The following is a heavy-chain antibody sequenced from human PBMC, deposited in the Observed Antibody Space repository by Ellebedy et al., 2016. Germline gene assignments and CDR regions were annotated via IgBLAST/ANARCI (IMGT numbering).Heavy chain of an antibody. Sequence: SETLSLXXTVSGGSISSSSYYWSWIRQPPGKGLEWIGEINHSGSTNYNPSLKSRVTISVDTSKNQFSLKLSSVTAADTAVYYCARAAVLLWFGELPFNWFDPWGQGTLVTVSS. D-gene: IGHD3-10*01. V-gene: IGHV4-39*07. CDR3: ARAAVLLWFGELPFNWFDP. J-gene: IGHJ5*02. CDR1: GGSISSSSYY. CDR2: INHSGST.